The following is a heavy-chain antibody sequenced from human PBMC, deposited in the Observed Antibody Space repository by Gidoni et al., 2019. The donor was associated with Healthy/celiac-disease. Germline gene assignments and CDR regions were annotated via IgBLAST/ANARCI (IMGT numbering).Heavy chain of an antibody. CDR2: IMPNFGTA. J-gene: IGHJ5*02. Sequence: QVQLVQSGAEVTKPGSSVKVSCMASGRTFSSSAVSWLRQAPGQGLEWMGGIMPNFGTANYAQKFQGRVTITADESTSTAYMELSSLRSEDTAVYYCARGVYYDSSGYLNWFDPWGQGTLVTVSS. CDR1: GRTFSSSA. CDR3: ARGVYYDSSGYLNWFDP. V-gene: IGHV1-69*01. D-gene: IGHD3-22*01.